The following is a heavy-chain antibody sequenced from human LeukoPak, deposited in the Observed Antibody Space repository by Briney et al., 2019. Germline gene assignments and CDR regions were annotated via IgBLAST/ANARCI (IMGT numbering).Heavy chain of an antibody. CDR3: ARRYRKLLWFGELHYYFDY. V-gene: IGHV1-46*01. CDR1: GYTFTSYY. Sequence: ASVKVSCKASGYTFTSYYMHWVRQAPGQGLEWMGIINPSGGSTSYAQKFQGRVTMTRDTSTSTVYMELSSLRSEDTAVYYCARRYRKLLWFGELHYYFDYWGQGTLVTVSS. CDR2: INPSGGST. D-gene: IGHD3-10*01. J-gene: IGHJ4*02.